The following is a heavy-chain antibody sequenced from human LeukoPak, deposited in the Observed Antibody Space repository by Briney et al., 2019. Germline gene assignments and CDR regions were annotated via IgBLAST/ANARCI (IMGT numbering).Heavy chain of an antibody. Sequence: PSGTLSLTCTVSGGSISSSSYYWGWIRQPPGKGLEWIGSIYYSGSTYYNPSLKSRVTISVDTSKNQFSLKLSSVTAADTAVYYCASPPARITIFGVVTPEHYYYYMDVWGKGTTVTVSS. CDR2: IYYSGST. J-gene: IGHJ6*03. V-gene: IGHV4-39*01. CDR3: ASPPARITIFGVVTPEHYYYYMDV. CDR1: GGSISSSSYY. D-gene: IGHD3-3*01.